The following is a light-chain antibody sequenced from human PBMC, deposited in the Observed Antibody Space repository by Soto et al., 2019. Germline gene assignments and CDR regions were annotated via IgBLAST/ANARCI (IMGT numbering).Light chain of an antibody. J-gene: IGLJ1*01. CDR1: SSDVGGYNY. CDR2: DVN. Sequence: QSALTQPASVSGSPGQSITISCTGTSSDVGGYNYVSWYQQHPGKAPKLMIYDVNSRPSGVSNRFSGSKSGNTASLTISGLQAEDEADYYCSSYTSSSSYVFGTETKLTVL. CDR3: SSYTSSSSYV. V-gene: IGLV2-14*03.